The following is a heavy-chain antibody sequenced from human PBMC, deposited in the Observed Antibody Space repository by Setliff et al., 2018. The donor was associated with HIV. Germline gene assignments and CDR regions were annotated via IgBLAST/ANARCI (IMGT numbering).Heavy chain of an antibody. V-gene: IGHV4-30-4*08. CDR3: ARLGYSGSLVGAFDI. CDR2: ITYSGSA. D-gene: IGHD1-26*01. Sequence: TLSLTCTVSGGSISSDDYYWNWIRQPPGKGLEWIGYITYSGSAYYNSSLKSRVTISVDTSKNQFSLNLTSVTAADTAVYYCARLGYSGSLVGAFDIWGQGTMVTVS. J-gene: IGHJ3*02. CDR1: GGSISSDDYY.